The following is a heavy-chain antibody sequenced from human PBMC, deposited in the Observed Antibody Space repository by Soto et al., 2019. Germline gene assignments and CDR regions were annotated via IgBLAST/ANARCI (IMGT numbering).Heavy chain of an antibody. CDR3: AREGRHFDY. CDR1: GGTFSSYA. Sequence: VKVSCQASGGTFSSYAISWVRQAPGQGLEWMGGINPIFGTPHYAQKYQGRVTITADTFTNTAYMELTRLTSDDTAVYFCAREGRHFDYWGQGTLVTVSS. J-gene: IGHJ4*02. V-gene: IGHV1-69*06. CDR2: INPIFGTP.